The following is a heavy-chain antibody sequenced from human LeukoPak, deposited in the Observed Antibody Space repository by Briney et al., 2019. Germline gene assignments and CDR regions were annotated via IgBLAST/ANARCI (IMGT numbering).Heavy chain of an antibody. CDR1: GGSISSDY. CDR2: IYYSGST. J-gene: IGHJ1*01. V-gene: IGHV4-59*01. CDR3: AGDSDPREYFQH. Sequence: SETLSLTCTVSGGSISSDYWSWIRQPPGKGLEWIGFIYYSGSTNYNPSLKSRVTISVDTSKNQFSLKLTSVTAADTAVYYCAGDSDPREYFQHWGQGTLVTVSS.